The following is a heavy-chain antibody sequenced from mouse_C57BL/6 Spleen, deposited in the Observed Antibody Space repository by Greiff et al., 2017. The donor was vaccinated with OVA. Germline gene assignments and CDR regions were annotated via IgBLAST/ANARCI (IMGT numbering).Heavy chain of an antibody. CDR3: ASDYGWAY. CDR2: IYPRSGNT. Sequence: VQLQQSGAELARPGASVKLSCKASGYTFTSYGISWVKQRTGQGLEWIGEIYPRSGNTYYNEKFKGKATLTADKSSSTAYMELRSLTSEDSAVYFCASDYGWAYWGQGTLVTVSA. CDR1: GYTFTSYG. J-gene: IGHJ3*01. D-gene: IGHD2-2*01. V-gene: IGHV1-81*01.